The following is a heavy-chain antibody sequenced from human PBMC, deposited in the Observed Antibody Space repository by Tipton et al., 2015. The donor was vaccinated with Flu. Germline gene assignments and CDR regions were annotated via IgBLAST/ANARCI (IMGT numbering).Heavy chain of an antibody. Sequence: TLSLTCYVSGGSMSSQYWSWIRQPPGKGLEWIGYIYNSGSTDFNPSLKSRVTISLDTAKNQFSLKLSSVTAADTAVYYCARAGSYYCLDYGGQGTLVTVSS. V-gene: IGHV4-59*11. CDR1: GGSMSSQY. J-gene: IGHJ4*02. CDR2: IYNSGST. D-gene: IGHD1-26*01. CDR3: ARAGSYYCLDY.